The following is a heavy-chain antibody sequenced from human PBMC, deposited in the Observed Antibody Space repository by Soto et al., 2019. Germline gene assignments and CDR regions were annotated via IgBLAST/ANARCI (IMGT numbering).Heavy chain of an antibody. CDR1: GFMFKSYV. V-gene: IGHV3-30*19. CDR2: TSYDGNNK. J-gene: IGHJ4*02. Sequence: QLQLVESGGGVVQPGTSLRLSCTASGFMFKSYVMHWVRQAPGKGLEWVALTSYDGNNKYYGDSVKGRFTVSRDNSKNTLHLQMYSLRPEDTALYYWARWGTTGGFDLWGQGTLVSVSS. CDR3: ARWGTTGGFDL. D-gene: IGHD3-16*01.